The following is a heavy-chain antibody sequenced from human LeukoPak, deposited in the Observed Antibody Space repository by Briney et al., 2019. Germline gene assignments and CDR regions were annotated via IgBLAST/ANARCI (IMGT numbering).Heavy chain of an antibody. J-gene: IGHJ3*02. V-gene: IGHV4-30-4*01. CDR3: AAELTPPNDAFDI. CDR2: IYYSGST. D-gene: IGHD1-14*01. Sequence: SETLSLTCTVSGGSISSGDYYWSWIRQPPGKGLEWIGYIYYSGSTYYNPSLKSRVTISVDTSKNQFSLKLSSVTAADTAVYYCAAELTPPNDAFDIGGQGTMVTVSS. CDR1: GGSISSGDYY.